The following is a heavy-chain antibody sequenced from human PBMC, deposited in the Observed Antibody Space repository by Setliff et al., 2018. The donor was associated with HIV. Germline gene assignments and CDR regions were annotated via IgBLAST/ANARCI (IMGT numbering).Heavy chain of an antibody. V-gene: IGHV1-24*01. CDR2: FDPEDGET. CDR1: GYTLTELS. Sequence: GASVKVSCKVSGYTLTELSMHWLRQAPGKGLEWMGGFDPEDGETIYAQKFQGRVTMTEDTSTYTAYMELSSLRSEDTAVYYCTSEFSSGYYYGTDAFDIWGQGTMVTVSS. D-gene: IGHD3-22*01. J-gene: IGHJ3*02. CDR3: TSEFSSGYYYGTDAFDI.